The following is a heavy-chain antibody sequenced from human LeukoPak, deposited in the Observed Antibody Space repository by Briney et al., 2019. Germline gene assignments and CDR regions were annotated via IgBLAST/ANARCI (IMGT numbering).Heavy chain of an antibody. V-gene: IGHV1-2*02. J-gene: IGHJ3*02. D-gene: IGHD5-24*01. CDR2: INPNSGGT. CDR3: ARDAEGWLQFTFDI. Sequence: ASVKVSCKASGYTFTCYYMHWVRQAPGQGLEWMGWINPNSGGTNYAQKFQGRVTMTRDTSISTAYMELSRLRSDDTAVYYCARDAEGWLQFTFDIWGQGTMVTVSS. CDR1: GYTFTCYY.